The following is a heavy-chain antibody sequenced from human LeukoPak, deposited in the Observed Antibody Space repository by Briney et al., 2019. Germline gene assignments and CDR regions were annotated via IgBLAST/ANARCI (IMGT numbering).Heavy chain of an antibody. Sequence: GESLRISCKSSGNSFTSYWISWVRQMPGKGLEWMGRIDPSDSYTNYSPSFQGHVTISADKSISTAYLQWSSLKASDTAMYYCARHARPGYSSSWSYFDYWGQGTLVTVSS. CDR3: ARHARPGYSSSWSYFDY. J-gene: IGHJ4*02. V-gene: IGHV5-10-1*01. D-gene: IGHD6-13*01. CDR2: IDPSDSYT. CDR1: GNSFTSYW.